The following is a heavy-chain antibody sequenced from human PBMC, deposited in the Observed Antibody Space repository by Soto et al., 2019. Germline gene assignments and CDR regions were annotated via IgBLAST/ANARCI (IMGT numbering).Heavy chain of an antibody. CDR2: IHADGST. CDR3: ASLAVAEGFDP. CDR1: GFSISINY. V-gene: IGHV3-53*02. D-gene: IGHD6-19*01. J-gene: IGHJ5*02. Sequence: EVHLVETGGGLFQPGGSLRLSCAASGFSISINYMSWVRQAPGKGLEWVSLIHADGSTSYADSVNGRFTISRDNSKNTVYLQMNSLGVEDTAVYYCASLAVAEGFDPWGQGTLVTVSS.